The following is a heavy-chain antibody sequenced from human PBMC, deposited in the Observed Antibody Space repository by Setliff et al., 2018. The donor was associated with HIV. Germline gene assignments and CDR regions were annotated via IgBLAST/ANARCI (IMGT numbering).Heavy chain of an antibody. CDR1: GYTFSKYV. D-gene: IGHD6-13*01. Sequence: ASVMVSCKASGYTFSKYVIHWVRQAPGQRLEWMGYIIPGRDYTHYSQRFQDRVTITSDTSATTVYMELSSLTSEDTAVYYCARDDVSAPGSYQDYWGQGTLVTVSS. CDR3: ARDDVSAPGSYQDY. V-gene: IGHV1-3*01. CDR2: IIPGRDYT. J-gene: IGHJ4*02.